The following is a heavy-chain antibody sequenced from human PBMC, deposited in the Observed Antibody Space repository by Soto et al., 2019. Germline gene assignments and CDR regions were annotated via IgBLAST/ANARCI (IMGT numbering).Heavy chain of an antibody. V-gene: IGHV1-69*13. CDR3: ASLSNFDY. Sequence: SVKVPCKASRGTFNSYAISWVRQAPGQGLEWMGGIIPIFGTANYAQKFQGRVTITADESTSTAYMELSSLRSEDTAVYYCASLSNFDYWGQGTLVTVPQ. CDR1: RGTFNSYA. J-gene: IGHJ4*02. CDR2: IIPIFGTA.